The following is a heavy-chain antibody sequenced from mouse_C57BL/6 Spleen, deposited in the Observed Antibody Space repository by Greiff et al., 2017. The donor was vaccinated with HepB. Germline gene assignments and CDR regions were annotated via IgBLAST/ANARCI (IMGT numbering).Heavy chain of an antibody. Sequence: EVKVVESGGGLVQPGGSMKLSCAASGFTFSDAWMDWVRQSPEKGLEWVAEIRNKANNHATYYAESVKGRFTISRDDSKSSVYLQMNSLRAEDTGIYYCTSFTTVVEGYFDVWGTGTTVTVSS. V-gene: IGHV6-6*01. J-gene: IGHJ1*03. D-gene: IGHD1-1*01. CDR1: GFTFSDAW. CDR2: IRNKANNHAT. CDR3: TSFTTVVEGYFDV.